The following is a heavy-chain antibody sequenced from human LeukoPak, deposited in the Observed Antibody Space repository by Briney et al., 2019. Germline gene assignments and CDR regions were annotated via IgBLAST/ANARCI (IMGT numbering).Heavy chain of an antibody. Sequence: GSLRLSCAASGFTFSNAWMSWIRQPPGKGLEWIGEINHSGSTNYNPSLKSRVTISVDTSKNQFSLKLSSVTAADTAVYYCARGRSWYGGVWFDPWGQGTLVTVSS. CDR3: ARGRSWYGGVWFDP. CDR1: GFTFSNAW. D-gene: IGHD6-13*01. J-gene: IGHJ5*02. V-gene: IGHV4-34*01. CDR2: INHSGST.